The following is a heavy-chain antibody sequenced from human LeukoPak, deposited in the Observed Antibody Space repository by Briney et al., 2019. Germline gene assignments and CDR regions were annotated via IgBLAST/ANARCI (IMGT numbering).Heavy chain of an antibody. CDR2: IYYSGST. CDR3: ARGCCGDYYFDY. Sequence: SETLSLTCTVSGGSISSSSYCWGWIRPPPGRGLEWIGSIYYSGSTYYNPSLKSRVTISVDTSKNLFSLRLSSVTAADTAVYYCARGCCGDYYFDYWGQGTLVTVYS. D-gene: IGHD4-17*01. J-gene: IGHJ4*02. V-gene: IGHV4-39*01. CDR1: GGSISSSSYC.